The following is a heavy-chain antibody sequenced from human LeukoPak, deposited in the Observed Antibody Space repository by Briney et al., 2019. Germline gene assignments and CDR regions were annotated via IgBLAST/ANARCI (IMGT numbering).Heavy chain of an antibody. V-gene: IGHV3-64*01. D-gene: IGHD3-22*01. CDR2: ISSNGGST. CDR1: VFASSRYT. J-gene: IGHJ4*02. Sequence: GGSLRLSCAASVFASSRYTMHWVRQAPGKGLEYVSAISSNGGSTSYANSVKGRFTISRDNSRRSLYLQMGSLRVEDMGVYYCASSYDSSGYTPFDYWGQGTLVTVSS. CDR3: ASSYDSSGYTPFDY.